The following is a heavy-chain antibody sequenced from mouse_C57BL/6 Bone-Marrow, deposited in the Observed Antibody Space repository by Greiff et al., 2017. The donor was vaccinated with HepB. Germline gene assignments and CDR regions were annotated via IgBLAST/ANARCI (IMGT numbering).Heavy chain of an antibody. J-gene: IGHJ4*01. Sequence: VQLQQSGAELVRPGTSVKVSCKASGFAFTNYFIEWVKQRPGQGLEWIGVINPGSGGTNYKEKFKGKATLTADKSSSTAYMQLSSLTSEDSAVYFCARGGLGRRDYYAMDYWGKGTSVTVAA. CDR1: GFAFTNYF. V-gene: IGHV1-54*01. CDR2: INPGSGGT. CDR3: ARGGLGRRDYYAMDY. D-gene: IGHD3-3*01.